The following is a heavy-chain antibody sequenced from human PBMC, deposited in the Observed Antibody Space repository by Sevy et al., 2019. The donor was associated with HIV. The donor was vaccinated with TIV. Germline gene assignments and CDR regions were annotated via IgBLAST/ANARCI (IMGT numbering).Heavy chain of an antibody. CDR2: ISYDGSNK. D-gene: IGHD1-26*01. V-gene: IGHV3-30*18. CDR3: AKDIGGARGGGD. CDR1: GFTFSSYG. J-gene: IGHJ4*02. Sequence: GRSLRLSCAASGFTFSSYGMHWVRQAPGKGLEWVAVISYDGSNKYYADSVKGRFTISRDNSKNTLYLQMNSLRAEDTGVYYCAKDIGGARGGGDWGQGTLVTVSS.